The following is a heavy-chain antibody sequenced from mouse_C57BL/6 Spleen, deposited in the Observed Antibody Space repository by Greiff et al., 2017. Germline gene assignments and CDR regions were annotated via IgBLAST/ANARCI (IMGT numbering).Heavy chain of an antibody. D-gene: IGHD2-3*01. CDR2: IDPSGSYT. CDR1: GYTFTSYW. J-gene: IGHJ2*01. Sequence: VQLQQPGAELVKPGASVKLSCKASGYTFTSYWMQWVKRRPGQGLEWIGEIDPSGSYTNYNQKFKGKPTVTVDTSSSTAYMQLSSLTSDASAVYYCARARWSLDFDYWGQGTTLTVSS. CDR3: ARARWSLDFDY. V-gene: IGHV1-50*01.